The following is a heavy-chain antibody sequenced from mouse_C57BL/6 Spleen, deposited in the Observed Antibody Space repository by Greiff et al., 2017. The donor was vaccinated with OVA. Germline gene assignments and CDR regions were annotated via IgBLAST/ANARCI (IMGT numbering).Heavy chain of an antibody. Sequence: EVHLVESGGGLVKPGGSLKLSCAASGFTFSDYGMHWVRQAPEKGLEWVAYISSGSSTIYYADTVKGRFTISRDNAKNTLFLQMTSLRSEDTAMYYCARENWDGSWTYWGQGTLVTVSA. D-gene: IGHD4-1*01. CDR2: ISSGSSTI. J-gene: IGHJ3*01. CDR1: GFTFSDYG. V-gene: IGHV5-17*01. CDR3: ARENWDGSWTY.